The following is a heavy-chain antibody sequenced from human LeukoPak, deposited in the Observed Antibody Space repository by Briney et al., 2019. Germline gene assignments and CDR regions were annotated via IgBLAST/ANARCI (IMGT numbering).Heavy chain of an antibody. V-gene: IGHV1-8*01. Sequence: ASVKVSCKASGYTFTSYDINWVRQATGQGLEWMGWMNPNSGNTGYAQKFQGRVTMTRDTSTSTVYMELSSLRSEDTAVYYCARGGYDSSGYYYDYFDYWGQGTLVTVSS. D-gene: IGHD3-22*01. CDR3: ARGGYDSSGYYYDYFDY. J-gene: IGHJ4*02. CDR2: MNPNSGNT. CDR1: GYTFTSYD.